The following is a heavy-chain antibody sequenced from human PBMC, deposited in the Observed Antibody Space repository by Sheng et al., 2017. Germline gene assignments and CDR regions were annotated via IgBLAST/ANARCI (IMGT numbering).Heavy chain of an antibody. CDR2: IWYDGSNK. V-gene: IGHV3-33*01. J-gene: IGHJ5*02. CDR1: GFTFSNYG. D-gene: IGHD2-15*01. Sequence: QVQLVESGGGVVQPGRSLRLSCAASGFTFSNYGMHCVRQAPGKGLEWVAVIWYDGSNKYYADSVKGRFTISRDNSKNTLYLQMNILRAEDTAVYYCARERTEIVVVAASNCFDPWGQGTLVTVSS. CDR3: ARERTEIVVVAASNCFDP.